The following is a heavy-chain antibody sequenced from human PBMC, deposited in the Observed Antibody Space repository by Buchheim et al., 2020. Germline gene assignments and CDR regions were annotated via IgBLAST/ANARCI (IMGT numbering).Heavy chain of an antibody. J-gene: IGHJ5*02. CDR1: GGSINSYDYY. CDR3: ARLYWVADPHFDP. Sequence: QVQLQESGPGLVKPSQTLSLTCTVSGGSINSYDYYWSWIRQHPGKGLEWIGYFYSRGRSYYNPSLESRVTISADTSETQFSLRLSSVTAADTAVYYCARLYWVADPHFDPWGQGIL. V-gene: IGHV4-31*03. D-gene: IGHD2-2*02. CDR2: FYSRGRS.